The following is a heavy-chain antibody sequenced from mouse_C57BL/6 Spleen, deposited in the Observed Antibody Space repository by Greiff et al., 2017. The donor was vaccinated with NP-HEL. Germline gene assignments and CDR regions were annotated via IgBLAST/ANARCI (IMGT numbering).Heavy chain of an antibody. D-gene: IGHD1-1*01. CDR2: IYPSDSET. J-gene: IGHJ2*01. Sequence: QVQLKQPGAELVRPGSSVKLSCKASGYTFTSYWMDWVKQRPGQGLEWIGNIYPSDSETHYNQKFKDKATLTVDKSSSTAYMQLSSLTSEDSAVYYCARGFYYGRVLDYWGQGTTLTVSS. CDR1: GYTFTSYW. V-gene: IGHV1-61*01. CDR3: ARGFYYGRVLDY.